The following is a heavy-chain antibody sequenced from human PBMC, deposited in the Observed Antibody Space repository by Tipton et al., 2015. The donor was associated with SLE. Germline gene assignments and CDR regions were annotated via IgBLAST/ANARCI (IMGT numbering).Heavy chain of an antibody. D-gene: IGHD4-17*01. V-gene: IGHV5-51*01. J-gene: IGHJ2*01. Sequence: VQLVQSGAEVKKPGESLKISCKGSGYSFTSYWIAWVRQMPGKGLEWMGIIYPGDSDTRYSPSFQGQVTISADKSIITAYLQWSSLKASDTAMYYCARHRERVSTVTRDWYLELWGRGTLVTVSS. CDR1: GYSFTSYW. CDR2: IYPGDSDT. CDR3: ARHRERVSTVTRDWYLEL.